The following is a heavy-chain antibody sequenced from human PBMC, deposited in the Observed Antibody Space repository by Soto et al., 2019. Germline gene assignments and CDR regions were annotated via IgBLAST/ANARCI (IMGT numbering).Heavy chain of an antibody. J-gene: IGHJ6*02. CDR3: ARYRSSSSFDYYYYGMDV. CDR1: GGTFSSYA. D-gene: IGHD6-6*01. V-gene: IGHV1-69*13. Sequence: SVKVSCKASGGTFSSYAISWVRQAPGQGLEWMGGIIPIFGTANYAQKFQGRVTITADESTSTAYMELSSLRSEDTAVYYCARYRSSSSFDYYYYGMDVWGQGTAVTVSS. CDR2: IIPIFGTA.